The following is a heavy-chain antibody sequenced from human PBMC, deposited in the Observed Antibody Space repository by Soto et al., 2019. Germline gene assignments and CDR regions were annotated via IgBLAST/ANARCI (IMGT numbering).Heavy chain of an antibody. CDR3: AREDRDRETGLVPAAIDGMDV. CDR2: IIPIFGIA. Sequence: QVQLVQSGAEVKKPGSSVKVSCKASGGTLSRYSITWVRQAPGHGLEWIGRIIPIFGIASYAQKFHGRVTITADESTSTAYMELSSLRSDDTAVYYCAREDRDRETGLVPAAIDGMDVWGQGTSVTVSS. CDR1: GGTLSRYS. D-gene: IGHD2-2*01. V-gene: IGHV1-69*08. J-gene: IGHJ6*02.